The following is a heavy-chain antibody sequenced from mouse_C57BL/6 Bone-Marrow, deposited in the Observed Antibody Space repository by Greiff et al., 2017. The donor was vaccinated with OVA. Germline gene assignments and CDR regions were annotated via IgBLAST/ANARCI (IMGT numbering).Heavy chain of an antibody. V-gene: IGHV1-19*01. CDR3: ARGASGVPSYYAMDY. J-gene: IGHJ4*01. CDR2: INPYNGGT. Sequence: VQLQQSGPVLVKPGASVKMSCKASGYTFTDYYMNWVKQSHGKSLEWIGVINPYNGGTSYNQKFKGKATLTVDKSSSTAYMELNSLTSEDSAVYYCARGASGVPSYYAMDYWGQGTSVTVSS. CDR1: GYTFTDYY. D-gene: IGHD3-1*01.